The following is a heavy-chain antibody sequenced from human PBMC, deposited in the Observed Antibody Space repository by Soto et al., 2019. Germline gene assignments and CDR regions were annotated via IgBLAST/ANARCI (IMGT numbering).Heavy chain of an antibody. V-gene: IGHV5-51*01. CDR2: IYPGDSDT. J-gene: IGHJ6*02. D-gene: IGHD3-9*01. CDR3: AKGLRYFDWPPYYYGMDV. CDR1: GYSFTSYW. Sequence: RGESLKISCKGSGYSFTSYWIGWVRQMPGKGLEWMGIIYPGDSDTRYSPSFQGQVTISADKSISTAYLQWSSLKASDTAMYYCAKGLRYFDWPPYYYGMDVWGQGTTVTVSS.